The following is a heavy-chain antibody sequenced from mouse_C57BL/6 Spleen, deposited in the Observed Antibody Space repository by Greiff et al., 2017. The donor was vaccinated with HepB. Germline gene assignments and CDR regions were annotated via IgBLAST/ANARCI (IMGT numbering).Heavy chain of an antibody. J-gene: IGHJ2*01. V-gene: IGHV1-61*01. CDR3: ARGGYYGFDY. D-gene: IGHD1-1*01. Sequence: QVQLQQPGAELVRPGSSVKLSCKASGYTFTSYWMDWVKQRPGQGLEWIGNIYPSDSETHYNQKFKDKATLTVDKSSSTAYMQLSSLTSEDSAVYYYARGGYYGFDYWGQGTTLTVSS. CDR1: GYTFTSYW. CDR2: IYPSDSET.